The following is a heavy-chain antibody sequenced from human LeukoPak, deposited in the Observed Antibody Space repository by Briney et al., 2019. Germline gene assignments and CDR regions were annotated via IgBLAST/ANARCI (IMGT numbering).Heavy chain of an antibody. CDR2: ISSRGRT. Sequence: SDTLSLTCTVSGGSISSNDYYWAWIRQPPGKGLEWIGSISSRGRTDYNPSLKSRVTISVDTSKNHFSLKLSSVTAADTAVYYCARHDWFDPWGQGTLVTVSS. CDR1: GGSISSNDYY. V-gene: IGHV4-39*01. CDR3: ARHDWFDP. J-gene: IGHJ5*02.